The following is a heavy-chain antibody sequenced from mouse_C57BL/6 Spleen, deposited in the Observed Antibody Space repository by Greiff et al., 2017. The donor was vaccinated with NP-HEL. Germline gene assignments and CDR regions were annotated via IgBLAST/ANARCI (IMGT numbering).Heavy chain of an antibody. CDR2: IYPGDGDT. V-gene: IGHV1-82*01. CDR1: GYAFSSSW. CDR3: ARSENSYDGYYGYWYFDV. J-gene: IGHJ1*03. D-gene: IGHD2-3*01. Sequence: QVQLKESGPELVKPGASVKISCKASGYAFSSSWMNWVKQRPGKGLEWIGRIYPGDGDTNYNGKFKGKATLTADKSSSTAYMQLSSLTSEDSAVYFCARSENSYDGYYGYWYFDVWGTGTTVTVSS.